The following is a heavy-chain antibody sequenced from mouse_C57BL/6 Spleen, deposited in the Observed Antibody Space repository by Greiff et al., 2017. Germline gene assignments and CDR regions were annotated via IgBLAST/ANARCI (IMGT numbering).Heavy chain of an antibody. V-gene: IGHV1-52*01. J-gene: IGHJ2*01. D-gene: IGHD1-1*01. Sequence: QVQLQQPGAELVRPGSSVKLSCKASGYTFTSYWLHWVKQRPIQGLEWIGNIDPSDSETHYNQKFKDKATLTVDKSASTAYMQLSSLTSEDSAVYYCARGTTVVADDWGKGTTLTVSA. CDR2: IDPSDSET. CDR1: GYTFTSYW. CDR3: ARGTTVVADD.